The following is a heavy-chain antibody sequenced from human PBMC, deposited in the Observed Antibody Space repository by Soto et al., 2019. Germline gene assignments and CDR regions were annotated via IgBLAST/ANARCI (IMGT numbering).Heavy chain of an antibody. CDR2: IYPSDSDT. V-gene: IGHV5-51*01. Sequence: GESLKISCQAFGFKFTTHWIGWVRQMPGKGLEWMGIIYPSDSDTRYNPSFQGQVTISADKSINTAYLQWSSLKTSDSGMYYCVRRKAARPPDTWGPGTLVTVSS. D-gene: IGHD6-6*01. CDR1: GFKFTTHW. CDR3: VRRKAARPPDT. J-gene: IGHJ4*02.